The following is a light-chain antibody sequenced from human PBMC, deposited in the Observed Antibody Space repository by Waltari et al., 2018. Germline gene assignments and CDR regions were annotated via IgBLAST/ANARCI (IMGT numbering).Light chain of an antibody. V-gene: IGKV3-20*01. CDR2: GAA. CDR1: QSVSSSY. J-gene: IGKJ4*01. Sequence: IVLTHSQGTLSLSPGERATLSCRAIQSVSSSYLAWYQQKPGQAPRLLIYGAASRATGIPDRFSGSGSGTDFTLTISRLEPEDFAVYYCQQYGSSPTFGGGTKVEIK. CDR3: QQYGSSPT.